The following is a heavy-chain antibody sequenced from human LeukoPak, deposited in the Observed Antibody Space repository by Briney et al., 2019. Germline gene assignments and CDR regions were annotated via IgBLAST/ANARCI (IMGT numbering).Heavy chain of an antibody. CDR3: ARGLVLATDDAFDI. D-gene: IGHD5-12*01. CDR2: IWDTEIT. Sequence: SETLSLTCTVSGGSIKSYFWSWLRQPPGKGLEWIGYIWDTEITDYNPSLKSRVTISLDTSKNHFSLKLRSVTAADTALYFCARGLVLATDDAFDIWGQGTLVTVSS. CDR1: GGSIKSYF. V-gene: IGHV4-59*01. J-gene: IGHJ3*02.